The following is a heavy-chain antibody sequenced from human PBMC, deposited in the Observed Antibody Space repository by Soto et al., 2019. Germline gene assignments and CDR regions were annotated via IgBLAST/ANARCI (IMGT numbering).Heavy chain of an antibody. CDR3: ARDVGYHYDGSPSGQFDF. J-gene: IGHJ4*02. CDR2: IYHSGST. Sequence: SETLSLTCVVSGNSISTTNWWSCVRQSPGKGLEWIGEIYHSGSTNYNPSLKSRVTISVDKSKNQFSLKLSSVTAADTAVYYCARDVGYHYDGSPSGQFDFWGQGTLVTVYS. CDR1: GNSISTTNW. D-gene: IGHD3-22*01. V-gene: IGHV4-4*02.